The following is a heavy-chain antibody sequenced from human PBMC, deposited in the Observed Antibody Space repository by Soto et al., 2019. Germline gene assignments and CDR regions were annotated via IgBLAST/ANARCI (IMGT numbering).Heavy chain of an antibody. J-gene: IGHJ4*02. CDR1: GGSVTSANYY. D-gene: IGHD3-10*01. V-gene: IGHV4-31*03. CDR3: ALGDLTAGELFFGY. CDR2: NQYTGNP. Sequence: QVQLQESGPGLVKPSQTLSLTCTVSGGSVTSANYYCNWVRQLPGQGLEWIGYNQYTGNPFYNPSLKSRVSISVDTSKNQFSLKLSSVTAADTAVYYCALGDLTAGELFFGYWGQGILVTVSP.